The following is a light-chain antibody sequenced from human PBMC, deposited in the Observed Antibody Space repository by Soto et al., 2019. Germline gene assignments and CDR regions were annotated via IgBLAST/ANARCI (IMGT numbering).Light chain of an antibody. CDR3: QQHSDWPLT. Sequence: EIVLIQSPATLSLSPGESDTLSCRASQSVSSNLAWYQQNPGQAPMLLIFDASNRATGIPARFSGSGSGTAFTLTISSLEPEDFAVYYCQQHSDWPLTFGGGTKLEIK. V-gene: IGKV3-11*01. J-gene: IGKJ4*01. CDR1: QSVSSN. CDR2: DAS.